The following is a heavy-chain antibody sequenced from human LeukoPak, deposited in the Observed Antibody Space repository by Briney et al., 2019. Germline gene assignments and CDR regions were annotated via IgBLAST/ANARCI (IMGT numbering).Heavy chain of an antibody. J-gene: IGHJ4*02. CDR3: AEDQRLIAAVPFFDY. V-gene: IGHV3-30*18. D-gene: IGHD6-13*01. Sequence: PGGSLRLSCAASGFTFSSYGMHWVRQAPGKGLEWVAVISYDGSNKYYADSVKGRFTISRDNSMNTLYLQMNSLRSEDTAVYYCAEDQRLIAAVPFFDYWGQGTLVTVSS. CDR2: ISYDGSNK. CDR1: GFTFSSYG.